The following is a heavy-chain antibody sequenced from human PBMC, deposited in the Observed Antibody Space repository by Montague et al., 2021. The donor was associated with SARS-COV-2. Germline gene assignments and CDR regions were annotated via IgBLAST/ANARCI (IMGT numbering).Heavy chain of an antibody. J-gene: IGHJ5*02. Sequence: QSGAEVKKPGESLKISCKGSEYSFTSYWIGWVRQMPGKGLEWMGIIYPGDSDTRYSPSFQGQVTISADKSISTAYLQWSSLKASDTAMYYCARQFHSSGYYFSGWFDPWGQGTLVTVSS. CDR3: ARQFHSSGYYFSGWFDP. CDR1: EYSFTSYW. V-gene: IGHV5-51*01. D-gene: IGHD3-22*01. CDR2: IYPGDSDT.